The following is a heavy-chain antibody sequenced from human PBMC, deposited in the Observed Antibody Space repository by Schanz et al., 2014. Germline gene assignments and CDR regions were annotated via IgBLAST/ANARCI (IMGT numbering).Heavy chain of an antibody. D-gene: IGHD3-22*01. V-gene: IGHV3-23*01. CDR1: GFIFGSSV. J-gene: IGHJ4*02. CDR3: AKDISDTSGKDDY. Sequence: EVQLLESGGGLVEPGGSLRLSCAASGFIFGSSVMAWVRQAPGKGLEWVSFIYIGGNTYYADSVKGRFTISRDNSKNTLFLQMNSLRVEDSAIYYCAKDISDTSGKDDYWGQGTLVTVSS. CDR2: FIYIGGNT.